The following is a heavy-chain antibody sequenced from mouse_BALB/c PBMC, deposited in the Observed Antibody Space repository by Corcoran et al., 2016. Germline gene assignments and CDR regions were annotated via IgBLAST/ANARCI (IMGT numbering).Heavy chain of an antibody. Sequence: QIQLVQSGPELKKPGETVKISCKASGYTFTNYGMNWVKQAPGKGLKWMGWINTYTGEQTYADDFKGRFAFSLETSASTAYLQINNLKNEDTATYWCARGTTSFDYWGQGTTLTVSS. V-gene: IGHV9-3-1*01. CDR3: ARGTTSFDY. J-gene: IGHJ2*01. CDR2: INTYTGEQ. CDR1: GYTFTNYG. D-gene: IGHD2-14*01.